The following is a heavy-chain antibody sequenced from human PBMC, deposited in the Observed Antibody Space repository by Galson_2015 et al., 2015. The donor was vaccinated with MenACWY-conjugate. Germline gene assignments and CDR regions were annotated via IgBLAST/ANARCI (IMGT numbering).Heavy chain of an antibody. CDR2: INTNTGNP. CDR3: VRDPPQLPTTVPMGRSDY. Sequence: SVKVSCKASGYTSTNYAINWVRQAPGQGLEWLGWINTNTGNPTYAQTFTGRFVFSLDTSVSTAYLQISSLKAEDAAVYYCVRDPPQLPTTVPMGRSDYSGPRTLVTASS. V-gene: IGHV7-4-1*02. J-gene: IGHJ4*02. D-gene: IGHD4-17*01. CDR1: GYTSTNYA.